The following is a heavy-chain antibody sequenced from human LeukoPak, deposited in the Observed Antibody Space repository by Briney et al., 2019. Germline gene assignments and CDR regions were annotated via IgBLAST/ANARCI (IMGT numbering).Heavy chain of an antibody. J-gene: IGHJ4*02. CDR3: AKGRSRWSDFDY. D-gene: IGHD6-13*01. CDR2: ISGSGGTA. V-gene: IGHV3-23*01. Sequence: PGGSLRLSCAASGFTFSNYVMNWVRQAPGKGLEWVSSISGSGGTAYYADSVKGRFTISRDNSKNTLYLQMNSLRVEDTAVHYCAKGRSRWSDFDYWGQGTLVTVSS. CDR1: GFTFSNYV.